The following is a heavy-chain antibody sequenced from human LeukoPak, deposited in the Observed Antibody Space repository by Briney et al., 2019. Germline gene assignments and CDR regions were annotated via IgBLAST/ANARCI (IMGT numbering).Heavy chain of an antibody. V-gene: IGHV4-59*01. D-gene: IGHD5-18*01. CDR2: IYYSGST. CDR3: ARVGYSYGPFDY. CDR1: GGSISSYY. J-gene: IGHJ4*02. Sequence: SETLSLTCTVSGGSISSYYWSWIRQPPGKGLEWIGYIYYSGSTNYNPSLKSRVTISVDTSKNQFSLKLSSVTAADTAVYYCARVGYSYGPFDYWGQGTLVTVSS.